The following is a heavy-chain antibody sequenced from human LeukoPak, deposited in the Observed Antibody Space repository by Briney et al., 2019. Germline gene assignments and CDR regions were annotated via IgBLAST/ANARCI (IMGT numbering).Heavy chain of an antibody. D-gene: IGHD2-2*02. V-gene: IGHV1-18*04. CDR3: ARVPAAIRALDY. CDR1: GYTFTGYY. CDR2: ISAYNGNT. J-gene: IGHJ4*02. Sequence: ASVKVSCKASGYTFTGYYMHWVRQAPGQGLEWMGWISAYNGNTNYAQKLQGRVTMTTDTSTSTAYMELRSLRSDDTAVYYCARVPAAIRALDYWGQGTLVTVSS.